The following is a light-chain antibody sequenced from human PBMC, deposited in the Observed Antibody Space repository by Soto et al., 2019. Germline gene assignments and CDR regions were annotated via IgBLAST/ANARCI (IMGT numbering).Light chain of an antibody. V-gene: IGKV3-20*01. Sequence: EIGLTQSKGTLSLSPXEGATLSGRASQSVSSRYIAWYQQRPGQPPSLLIYGASTRATGIPDRFSGSGSGTHFTLTISRREPGDFALYYCRHFGGTTFTFGQGTRLEI. CDR2: GAS. CDR3: RHFGGTTFT. J-gene: IGKJ5*01. CDR1: QSVSSRY.